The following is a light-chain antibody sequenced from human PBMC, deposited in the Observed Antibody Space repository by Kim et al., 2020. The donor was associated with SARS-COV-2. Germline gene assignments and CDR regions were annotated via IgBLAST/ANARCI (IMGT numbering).Light chain of an antibody. V-gene: IGKV3-20*01. CDR3: QQYDSSPIT. CDR2: GAS. Sequence: SPGERATLSGRASQSVSSSYLAWYQQKPGQAPRLLVYGASSRVTGIPDRFSGSGSGTDFTLTISRLEPEDFAVYYCQQYDSSPITFGQGTRLEIK. J-gene: IGKJ5*01. CDR1: QSVSSSY.